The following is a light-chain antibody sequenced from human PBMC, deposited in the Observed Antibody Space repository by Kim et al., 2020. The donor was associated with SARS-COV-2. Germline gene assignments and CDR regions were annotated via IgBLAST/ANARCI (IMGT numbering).Light chain of an antibody. J-gene: IGKJ1*01. V-gene: IGKV1-5*01. CDR3: QQYKGGWT. CDR2: DAS. CDR1: QRIGNW. Sequence: SACVGDRVTFTCRASQRIGNWLAWYQQKPGKAPKVLIYDASSLEGGVPSRFSGSGSGTDFTLTITSLQPDDLATYYCQQYKGGWTFGQGTKVDIK.